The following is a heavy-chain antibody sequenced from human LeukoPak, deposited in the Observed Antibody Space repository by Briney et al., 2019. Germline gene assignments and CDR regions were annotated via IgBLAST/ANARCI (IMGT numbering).Heavy chain of an antibody. V-gene: IGHV4-59*08. J-gene: IGHJ4*02. Sequence: SETLSLTCTVSGGSISSFYWSWIRQPPGKGLEWIGYISYSGSTNYNPSLKSRVTISVDTSKNQFSLKLSSVTAADTAVYYCAKYVRLGARGYYFDYWGQGTLVSVSS. D-gene: IGHD1-26*01. CDR2: ISYSGST. CDR3: AKYVRLGARGYYFDY. CDR1: GGSISSFY.